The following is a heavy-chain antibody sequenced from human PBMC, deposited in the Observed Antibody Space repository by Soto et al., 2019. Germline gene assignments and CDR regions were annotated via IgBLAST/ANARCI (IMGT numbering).Heavy chain of an antibody. J-gene: IGHJ4*02. D-gene: IGHD2-21*02. CDR2: ISYDGSNK. CDR3: AQEGVVPRGDDDY. V-gene: IGHV3-30*18. CDR1: GFTFSSYG. Sequence: QVQLVESGGGVVQPGRSLRLSCAASGFTFSSYGMHWVRQAPGKGLEWVAVISYDGSNKYYADSVKGRFTISRDNSKNTLYLQMNSLRAEDTAVYYCAQEGVVPRGDDDYWGQGTLVTVSS.